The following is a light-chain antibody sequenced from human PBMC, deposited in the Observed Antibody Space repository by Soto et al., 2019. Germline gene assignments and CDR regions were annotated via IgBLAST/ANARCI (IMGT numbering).Light chain of an antibody. V-gene: IGKV3-11*01. CDR1: QSVSSY. CDR3: QQRSNWPPGVT. J-gene: IGKJ3*01. Sequence: EIVLTQCPATLSLSPGERATLSCRASQSVSSYLAWYQQKPGQAPRLLIYDASNRATGIPARFSGSGSGTDFTLTISSLEPEDFAVYYCQQRSNWPPGVTFGPGTKVDIK. CDR2: DAS.